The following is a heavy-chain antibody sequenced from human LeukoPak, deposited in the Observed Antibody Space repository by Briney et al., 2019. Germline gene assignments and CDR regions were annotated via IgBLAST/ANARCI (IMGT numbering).Heavy chain of an antibody. CDR1: GGSFSGYY. CDR3: ARGPTPYGMDV. Sequence: SETLSLTCAVYGGSFSGYYWSWIRQPPGKGLEWIGEINHSGSTNYNPSLKSRVTISVDTSNNQFSLKLSSVTAADTAVYYCARGPTPYGMDVWGKGTTVTVSS. J-gene: IGHJ6*04. CDR2: INHSGST. V-gene: IGHV4-34*01. D-gene: IGHD2-15*01.